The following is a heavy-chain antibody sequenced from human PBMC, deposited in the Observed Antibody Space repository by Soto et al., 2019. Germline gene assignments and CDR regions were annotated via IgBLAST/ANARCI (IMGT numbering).Heavy chain of an antibody. CDR2: INAGNGNT. D-gene: IGHD2-2*01. V-gene: IGHV1-3*01. CDR1: GYTFTSYA. CDR3: AMPHNDCSSTSCYAEDPFDY. J-gene: IGHJ4*02. Sequence: ASVKVSCKASGYTFTSYAMHWVRQAPGQRLEWMGWINAGNGNTKYSQKFQGRVTITRDTSASTAYMELSSLRSEDTAVYYCAMPHNDCSSTSCYAEDPFDYWGQGTLLNVSS.